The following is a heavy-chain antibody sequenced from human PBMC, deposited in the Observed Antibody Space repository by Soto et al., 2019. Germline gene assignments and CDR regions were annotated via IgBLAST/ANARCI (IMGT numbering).Heavy chain of an antibody. Sequence: SDTLALSCAISGASIDNNGYSWTWIRQHPGKGLEWIGTNNTRADTYYNPSIKSRLTISLDTSQNHFSLRLNAVTAADTAIYYCARGGSGWKALNWFDPWGQGIMVTVSS. V-gene: IGHV4-31*11. CDR1: GASIDNNGYS. CDR2: NNTRADT. CDR3: ARGGSGWKALNWFDP. D-gene: IGHD6-19*01. J-gene: IGHJ5*02.